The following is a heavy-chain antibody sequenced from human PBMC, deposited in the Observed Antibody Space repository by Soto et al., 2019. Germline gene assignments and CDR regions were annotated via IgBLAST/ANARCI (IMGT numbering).Heavy chain of an antibody. Sequence: SETLSLTCGGYEGTVSGYNWSWIRQPPGKGLEWIGEINHSGSTNYNPSLKSRVTISVDTSKNQFSLKLSSVTAADTAVYYCARARGQLWFDYYYGMDVWGQGTTVTVSS. V-gene: IGHV4-34*01. CDR3: ARARGQLWFDYYYGMDV. CDR1: EGTVSGYN. D-gene: IGHD5-18*01. CDR2: INHSGST. J-gene: IGHJ6*02.